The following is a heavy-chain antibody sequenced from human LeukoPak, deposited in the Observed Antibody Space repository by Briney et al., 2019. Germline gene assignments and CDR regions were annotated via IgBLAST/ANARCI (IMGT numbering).Heavy chain of an antibody. V-gene: IGHV4-39*01. CDR1: GGSISSGSYY. D-gene: IGHD3-9*01. J-gene: IGHJ6*03. Sequence: PSETLSLTCTVSGGSISSGSYYWGWIRQPPGKGLEWIGSIYYSGSTYYNPSLKSRVTISVDTSKNQFSLKLSSVTAADTAVYYCAIRLRYRPMDVWGKGTTVTVSS. CDR2: IYYSGST. CDR3: AIRLRYRPMDV.